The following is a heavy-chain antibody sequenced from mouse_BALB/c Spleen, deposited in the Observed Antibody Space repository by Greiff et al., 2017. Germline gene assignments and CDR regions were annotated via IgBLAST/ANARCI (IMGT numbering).Heavy chain of an antibody. Sequence: EVQLQESGPGLVKPSQSLSLTCTVTGYSITSDYAWNWIRQFPGNKLEWMGYISYSGSTSYNPSLKSRISITRDTSKNQFFLQLNSVTTEDTATYYCARRRTATFDYWGQGTTLTVSS. D-gene: IGHD1-2*01. CDR1: GYSITSDYA. CDR2: ISYSGST. V-gene: IGHV3-2*02. CDR3: ARRRTATFDY. J-gene: IGHJ2*01.